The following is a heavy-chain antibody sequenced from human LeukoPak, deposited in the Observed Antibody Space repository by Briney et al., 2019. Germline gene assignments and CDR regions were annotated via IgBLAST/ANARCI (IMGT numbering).Heavy chain of an antibody. V-gene: IGHV4-59*01. CDR3: ARVGYCSSTSCYGSDAFDI. Sequence: PSETLSLTCTVSGGSISSYYWSWIRQPPGKGLEWIGYIYYSGSTNYNPSLKSRVTISVDTSKNQFSLKLSSATAADTAVYYCARVGYCSSTSCYGSDAFDIWGQGTMVTVSS. CDR1: GGSISSYY. CDR2: IYYSGST. D-gene: IGHD2-2*01. J-gene: IGHJ3*02.